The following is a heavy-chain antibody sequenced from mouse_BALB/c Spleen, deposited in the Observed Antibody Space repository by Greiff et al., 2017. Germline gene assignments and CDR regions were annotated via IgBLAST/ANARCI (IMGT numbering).Heavy chain of an antibody. CDR1: GYTFTDYN. J-gene: IGHJ3*01. Sequence: EVQLQQSGPELVKPGASVKISCKASGYTFTDYNMHWVKQSHGKSLEWIGYIYPYNGGTGYNQKFKSKATLTVDNSSSTAYMELRSLTSEDSAVYYCARPIYYGYLFAYWGQGTLVTVSA. V-gene: IGHV1S29*02. CDR2: IYPYNGGT. CDR3: ARPIYYGYLFAY. D-gene: IGHD2-2*01.